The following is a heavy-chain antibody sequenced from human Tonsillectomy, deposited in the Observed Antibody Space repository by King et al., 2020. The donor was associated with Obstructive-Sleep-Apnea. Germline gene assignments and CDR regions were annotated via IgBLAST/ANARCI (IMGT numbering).Heavy chain of an antibody. CDR2: IYHSGTT. D-gene: IGHD3-9*01. Sequence: PLQESGPGLVKPSQTLSLTCTVSGDSIRSGGYYWSWIRQHPGKGLEWIGYIYHSGTTYYNPSLKSRVIMSVDTSGNQFSLKLSSLTAADTALYYCARQSGILTGSSIDHWGQGTLVTVSS. V-gene: IGHV4-31*03. CDR1: GDSIRSGGYY. J-gene: IGHJ4*02. CDR3: ARQSGILTGSSIDH.